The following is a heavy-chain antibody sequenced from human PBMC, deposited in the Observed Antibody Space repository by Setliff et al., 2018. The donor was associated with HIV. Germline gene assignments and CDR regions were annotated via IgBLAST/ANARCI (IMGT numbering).Heavy chain of an antibody. CDR2: INPSGGSA. Sequence: GASVKVSCKASGYTFTSYSMHWVRQAPGQGLEWVGYINPSGGSANYAQEFQGRVSMTRDTSTSTVYMELTRLRDDDTAMYFCARAGTTILNFFYGMDVWGRGTTVTVS. D-gene: IGHD3-3*02. CDR1: GYTFTSYS. CDR3: ARAGTTILNFFYGMDV. V-gene: IGHV1-46*01. J-gene: IGHJ6*02.